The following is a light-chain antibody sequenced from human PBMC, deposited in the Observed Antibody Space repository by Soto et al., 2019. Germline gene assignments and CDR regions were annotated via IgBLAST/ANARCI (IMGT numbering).Light chain of an antibody. CDR3: QQANSFPTT. CDR1: QGIGSW. J-gene: IGKJ4*01. Sequence: DIQLAQSPSSVSASVGDRVTITCRASQGIGSWLAWYQQKPGKAPKLLIYAASTLQSGVPSRFSGSGSGTDFTLTISSLQPEDFASYHCQQANSFPTTFGGGTKVEIQ. V-gene: IGKV1D-12*01. CDR2: AAS.